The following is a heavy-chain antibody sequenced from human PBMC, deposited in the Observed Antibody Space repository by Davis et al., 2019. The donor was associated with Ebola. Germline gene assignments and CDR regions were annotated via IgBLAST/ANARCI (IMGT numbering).Heavy chain of an antibody. J-gene: IGHJ4*02. V-gene: IGHV5-51*01. CDR1: GYSFTSYW. Sequence: GESLKISCKGSGYSFTSYWISRVRQMPGKGLEWMGIIYPGDSDTRYSPSFQGQVTISADKSITTAYLQWSGLKASDTAIYYCARFIFGSGRYFEYWGQGTLVTVSS. CDR3: ARFIFGSGRYFEY. D-gene: IGHD3-10*01. CDR2: IYPGDSDT.